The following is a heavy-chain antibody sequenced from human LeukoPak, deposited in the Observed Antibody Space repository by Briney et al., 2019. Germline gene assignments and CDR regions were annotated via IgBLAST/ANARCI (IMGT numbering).Heavy chain of an antibody. CDR3: ARDFYYDSSGSGAFDI. CDR1: GFTFSSYA. V-gene: IGHV4-39*07. Sequence: GSLRLSCAASGFTFSSYAMSWVRQAPGKGLEWIGSIYYSGSTYYNPSLKSRVTISVDTSKNQFSLKLSSVTAADTAVYYCARDFYYDSSGSGAFDIWGQGTMVTVSS. D-gene: IGHD3-22*01. J-gene: IGHJ3*02. CDR2: IYYSGST.